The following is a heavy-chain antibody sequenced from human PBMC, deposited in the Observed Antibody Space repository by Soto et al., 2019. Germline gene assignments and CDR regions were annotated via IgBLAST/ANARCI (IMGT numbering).Heavy chain of an antibody. D-gene: IGHD4-17*01. V-gene: IGHV1-8*01. J-gene: IGHJ6*02. CDR1: GYTFTSYD. CDR2: MNPNSGNT. CDR3: ARDLRFNYYYYGMDV. Sequence: ASVKVSCKASGYTFTSYDVNWVRQATGQGLEWMGWMNPNSGNTGYAQKFQGRVTMTRNTSISTAYMELSSLRSEDTAVYYCARDLRFNYYYYGMDVWGQGTTVTAP.